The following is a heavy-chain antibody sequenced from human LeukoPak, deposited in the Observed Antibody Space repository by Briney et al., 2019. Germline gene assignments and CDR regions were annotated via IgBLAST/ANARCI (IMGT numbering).Heavy chain of an antibody. J-gene: IGHJ5*02. D-gene: IGHD2-21*02. CDR2: IYYSGST. Sequence: SETLSLTCTVSGGSISSHYWSWIRQPPGKGLEWIGYIYYSGSTNYNPSLKSRVTISVDTSKNQFSLKLSSVTAADTAVYYCARDLVVTGWFDPWGQGTLVTASS. V-gene: IGHV4-59*11. CDR3: ARDLVVTGWFDP. CDR1: GGSISSHY.